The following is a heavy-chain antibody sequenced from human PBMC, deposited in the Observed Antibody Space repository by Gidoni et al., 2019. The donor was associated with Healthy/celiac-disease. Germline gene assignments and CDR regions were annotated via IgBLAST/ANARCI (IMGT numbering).Heavy chain of an antibody. Sequence: EVQLVESGGGLVKPGGSGRLSCAASGFTVSSYSMNWVRQAPGKGLEWVSSFSSSSSYIYYADSVKGRFTISRDNAKNSLYLQMNSLRAEDTAVYYCARAEDIVVVTGAFDIWGQGTMVTVSS. CDR3: ARAEDIVVVTGAFDI. CDR2: FSSSSSYI. CDR1: GFTVSSYS. D-gene: IGHD2-21*02. J-gene: IGHJ3*02. V-gene: IGHV3-21*01.